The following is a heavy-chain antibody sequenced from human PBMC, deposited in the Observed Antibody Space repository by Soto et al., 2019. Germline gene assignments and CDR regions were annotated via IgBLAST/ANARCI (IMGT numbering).Heavy chain of an antibody. V-gene: IGHV4-34*01. Sequence: LSRTCGVCGGSFSGYYCSWIRQPPGKGLEWLGEINHVGSTTYNSALKSRVTMSIDTSKKQFSLKLTSVTAADTAVYYCASGIRGIGAAGAVAWFDPWGQGTLVTVSS. CDR3: ASGIRGIGAAGAVAWFDP. CDR2: INHVGST. J-gene: IGHJ5*02. D-gene: IGHD6-13*01. CDR1: GGSFSGYY.